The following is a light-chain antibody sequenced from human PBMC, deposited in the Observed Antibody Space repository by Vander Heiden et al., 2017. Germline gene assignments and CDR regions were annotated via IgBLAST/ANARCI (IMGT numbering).Light chain of an antibody. Sequence: EIVLTQSPGTLSLSPGERATLSCRASQSVSSSYLAWYQQKPGQAPRLLIYGASSRATGIPDRFSGSGSGTDFTLTMSRLEPEDFAVYHCQGYGSSGETFGQGTKVEIK. V-gene: IGKV3-20*01. CDR3: QGYGSSGET. CDR2: GAS. CDR1: QSVSSSY. J-gene: IGKJ1*01.